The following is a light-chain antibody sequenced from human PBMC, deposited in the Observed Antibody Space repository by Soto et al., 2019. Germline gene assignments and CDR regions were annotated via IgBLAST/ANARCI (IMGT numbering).Light chain of an antibody. J-gene: IGKJ5*01. CDR2: GAS. V-gene: IGKV3-20*01. CDR3: QHYVERSPIT. Sequence: EIGLTQSPDTLSLSPGERSTVSCRASQSVSSRLAWYQQKPGQAPRLLIPGASSRATGIPDRFSGSGSGTDFTLTISRLEPEDFALYYCQHYVERSPITFGQGTRLEIK. CDR1: QSVSSR.